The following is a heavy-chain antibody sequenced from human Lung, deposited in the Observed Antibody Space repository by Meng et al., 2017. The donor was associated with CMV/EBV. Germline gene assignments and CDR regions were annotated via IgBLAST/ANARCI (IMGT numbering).Heavy chain of an antibody. CDR2: ISTSSTYI. V-gene: IGHV3-21*01. J-gene: IGHJ5*02. Sequence: LSLSGAASGFTFSTYSMHWVRQAPGKGLEWVSSISTSSTYIYYADSVKGRFTISRDNAKNSLYLQMNSLRAEDTAVYYCASQGGERGSWGQGTLVTVSS. D-gene: IGHD3-16*01. CDR3: ASQGGERGS. CDR1: GFTFSTYS.